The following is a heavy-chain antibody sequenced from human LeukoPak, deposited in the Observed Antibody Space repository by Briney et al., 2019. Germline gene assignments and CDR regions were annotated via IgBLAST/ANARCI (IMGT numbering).Heavy chain of an antibody. CDR1: GFTFSSYA. V-gene: IGHV3-23*01. J-gene: IGHJ4*02. D-gene: IGHD3-9*01. CDR2: ISGSGGST. Sequence: PGGSLRLSCAASGFTFSSYAMSWVRQAPGKGLEWVSAISGSGGSTYYADSVKGRFTISRDNSKNTLYLQMNSLRAEDTAVYYCAKDPLPDYDILTGYYYDYWGQGTLVTVSS. CDR3: AKDPLPDYDILTGYYYDY.